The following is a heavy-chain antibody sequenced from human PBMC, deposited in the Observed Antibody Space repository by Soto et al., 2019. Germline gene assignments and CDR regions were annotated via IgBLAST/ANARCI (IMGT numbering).Heavy chain of an antibody. CDR2: ISGRGGST. CDR1: GFTFSSYA. Sequence: VGSLRLSCAASGFTFSSYAMSWVRQAPGEGLEWGSAISGRGGSTYYADSVKGRFTITRDKPKSTLYLQMNSLRAEDTAVYYCAKGDDDDSSGSLAWGQGTLVPSPQ. D-gene: IGHD3-22*01. J-gene: IGHJ5*02. CDR3: AKGDDDDSSGSLA. V-gene: IGHV3-23*01.